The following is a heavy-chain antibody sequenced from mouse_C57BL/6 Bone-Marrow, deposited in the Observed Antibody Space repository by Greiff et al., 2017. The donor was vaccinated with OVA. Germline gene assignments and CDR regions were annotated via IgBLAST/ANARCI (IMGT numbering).Heavy chain of an antibody. CDR1: GFNFKDDY. CDR2: IDPENGDT. Sequence: LVESGAELVRPGASVKLSCTASGFNFKDDYMHWVQQRPEQGLEWIGWIDPENGDTYYASKFTGQATITADTSSNTAYLQLRSLTSEDPAVYYCTPRSMMVTASDYWGQGTTLTVSS. V-gene: IGHV14-4*01. CDR3: TPRSMMVTASDY. D-gene: IGHD2-3*01. J-gene: IGHJ2*01.